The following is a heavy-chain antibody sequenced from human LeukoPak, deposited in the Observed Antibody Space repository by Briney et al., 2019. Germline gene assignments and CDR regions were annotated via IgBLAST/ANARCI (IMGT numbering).Heavy chain of an antibody. V-gene: IGHV3-30*03. J-gene: IGHJ4*02. CDR3: AREGPYYGSGSSDY. CDR1: GFTFSSYG. D-gene: IGHD3-10*01. CDR2: LSYDGSTQ. Sequence: GGSLRLSCAASGFTFSSYGMHWVRQAPGKGLEWVAFLSYDGSTQHYADSVKGRFTISRDNSKNTLYLQMNSLRAEDTAVYYCAREGPYYGSGSSDYWGQGTLVTVSS.